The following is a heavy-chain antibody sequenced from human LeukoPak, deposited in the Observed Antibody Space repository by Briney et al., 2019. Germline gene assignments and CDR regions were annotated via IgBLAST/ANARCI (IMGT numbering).Heavy chain of an antibody. V-gene: IGHV4-30-2*01. Sequence: ASETLSLTCAVSGGSISSGGYSWSWIRQPPGKGLEWIGYIYHSGSTNYNPSLKSRVTISVDRSKNQFSLKLSSVTAADTAVYSRGNAVTLYCSRSNCYGDRDAFDIWGQGTMVTVSS. CDR3: GNAVTLYCSRSNCYGDRDAFDI. J-gene: IGHJ3*02. CDR1: GGSISSGGYS. D-gene: IGHD2-2*01. CDR2: IYHSGST.